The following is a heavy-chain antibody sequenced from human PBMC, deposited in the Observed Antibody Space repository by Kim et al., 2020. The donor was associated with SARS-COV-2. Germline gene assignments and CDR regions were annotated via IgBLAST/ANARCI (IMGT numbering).Heavy chain of an antibody. J-gene: IGHJ5*02. Sequence: ASVKVSCKASGYTFTSYAMHWVRQAPGQRLEWMGWINAGNGNTKYSQKFQGRVTITRDTSASTAYMELSSLRSEDTAVYYCARVWYCSGGSCPGYNWFDPWGQGTLVTVSS. CDR2: INAGNGNT. D-gene: IGHD2-15*01. V-gene: IGHV1-3*01. CDR1: GYTFTSYA. CDR3: ARVWYCSGGSCPGYNWFDP.